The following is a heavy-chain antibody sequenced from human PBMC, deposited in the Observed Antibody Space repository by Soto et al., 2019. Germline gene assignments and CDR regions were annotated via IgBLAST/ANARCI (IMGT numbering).Heavy chain of an antibody. J-gene: IGHJ4*01. CDR3: ARGEQYRGRIFDY. Sequence: PSQTLSLTCALTGDSLSSNTAGWSWVRQSPSRGLGWLGRTYYRSKWYYAYAVSVRGRITINPDTSKNQYSLQLNSVTPEDTAVYFCARGEQYRGRIFDYWGPGTLVTVSS. CDR2: TYYRSKWYY. V-gene: IGHV6-1*01. D-gene: IGHD1-26*01. CDR1: GDSLSSNTAG.